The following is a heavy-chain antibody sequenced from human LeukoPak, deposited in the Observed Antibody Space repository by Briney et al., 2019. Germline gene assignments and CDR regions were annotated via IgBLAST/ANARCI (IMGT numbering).Heavy chain of an antibody. CDR2: ISSDGSTT. J-gene: IGHJ4*02. Sequence: GGSLRLSCAASGCTFSSYWMHWVRHAPGKGLVWVSRISSDGSTTTYADSVKGRFTISRDNAKNTMYLQMNSLRAEDTALYYCARVTEYSTAGMRYWGQGTLVTVSS. V-gene: IGHV3-74*01. D-gene: IGHD6-13*01. CDR1: GCTFSSYW. CDR3: ARVTEYSTAGMRY.